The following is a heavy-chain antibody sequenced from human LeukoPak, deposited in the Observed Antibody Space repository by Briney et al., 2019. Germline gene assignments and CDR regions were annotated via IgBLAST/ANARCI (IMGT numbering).Heavy chain of an antibody. Sequence: GGSLRLSCAASGFTFSSYGMHWVRQAPGKGLEWVAVISYDGSNKYYADSVKGRFTISRDNSKNTLYLQMNSLRAEDTAVYYCAREGPYAEYFDYWGQGTLVTVSS. J-gene: IGHJ4*02. CDR1: GFTFSSYG. CDR3: AREGPYAEYFDY. D-gene: IGHD3-16*01. CDR2: ISYDGSNK. V-gene: IGHV3-30*03.